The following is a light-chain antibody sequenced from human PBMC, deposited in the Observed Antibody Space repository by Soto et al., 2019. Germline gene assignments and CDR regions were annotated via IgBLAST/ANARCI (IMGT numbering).Light chain of an antibody. J-gene: IGLJ3*02. CDR2: DVT. V-gene: IGLV2-14*03. CDR3: NSYTTSGAVV. Sequence: QSALTQPASVSGSPGQSITISCTGTISDVGGYNLVSCYQQHPGNAPKLIIYDVTSRPYGVSNRLSGSKSGNAAYLTISGLQAEEEALYSCNSYTTSGAVVFGGGTKLTVL. CDR1: ISDVGGYNL.